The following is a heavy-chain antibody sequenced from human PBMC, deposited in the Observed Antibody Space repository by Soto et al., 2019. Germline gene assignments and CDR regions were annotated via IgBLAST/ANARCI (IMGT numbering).Heavy chain of an antibody. V-gene: IGHV1-18*01. Sequence: QVHLVQSGAEVKKPGASVKVSCKASGYTFTSYGITWVRQAPGQGLEWMGWISAHNGNTDYAQKLQGRVIVTRDTSTSTAVIELRSLISDNTSVYHFARGRYGDYLGQGALVTVSS. CDR3: ARGRYGDY. D-gene: IGHD1-1*01. CDR2: ISAHNGNT. J-gene: IGHJ4*02. CDR1: GYTFTSYG.